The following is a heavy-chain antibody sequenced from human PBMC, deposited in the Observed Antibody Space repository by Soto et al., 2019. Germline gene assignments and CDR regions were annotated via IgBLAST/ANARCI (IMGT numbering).Heavy chain of an antibody. CDR2: INHSGGT. D-gene: IGHD6-13*01. CDR3: ARGRVAAASWVTYYYYGMDV. V-gene: IGHV4-34*01. Sequence: SETLSLTCAVYGGSFSGYYWSWIRQPPGKGLEWIGEINHSGGTNYNPSLKSRVTISVDTSKNQFSLKLSSVTAADTAVYYCARGRVAAASWVTYYYYGMDVWSQGTTVTVSS. J-gene: IGHJ6*02. CDR1: GGSFSGYY.